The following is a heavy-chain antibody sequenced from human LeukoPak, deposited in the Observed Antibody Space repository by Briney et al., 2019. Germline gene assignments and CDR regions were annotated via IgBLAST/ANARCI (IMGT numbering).Heavy chain of an antibody. CDR3: AVRPGIAAAGRPYYFDY. D-gene: IGHD6-13*01. J-gene: IGHJ4*02. CDR1: GGSITSGGYF. CDR2: IYYSGST. Sequence: SETLSLTCTVSGGSITSGGYFWSWIRQHPGKGLEWIGSIYYSGSTYYNPSLKSRVTISVDTSKNQFSLKLSSVTAADTAVYYCAVRPGIAAAGRPYYFDYWGQGTLVTVSS. V-gene: IGHV4-39*01.